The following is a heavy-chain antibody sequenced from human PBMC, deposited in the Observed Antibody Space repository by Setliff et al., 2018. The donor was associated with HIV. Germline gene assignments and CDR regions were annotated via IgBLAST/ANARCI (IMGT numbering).Heavy chain of an antibody. V-gene: IGHV1-18*01. CDR2: ISAYNGNT. Sequence: ASVKVSCKASGYTFTSYGIRWVRQAPGQGLEWMGWISAYNGNTNYAQKLQGRVTMTTDTSTSTAYMELRSLRSDDTAVYYCARRREGIAVAGTPDYWGQGTLVTVSS. CDR3: ARRREGIAVAGTPDY. D-gene: IGHD6-19*01. J-gene: IGHJ4*02. CDR1: GYTFTSYG.